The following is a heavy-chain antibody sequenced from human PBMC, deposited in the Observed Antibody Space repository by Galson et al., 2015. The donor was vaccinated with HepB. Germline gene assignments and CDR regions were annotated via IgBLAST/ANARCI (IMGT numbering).Heavy chain of an antibody. CDR1: GFTFRNYV. J-gene: IGHJ5*02. V-gene: IGHV3-23*01. Sequence: SLRLSCAVSGFTFRNYVLTWVRQAPGKGLEWVSRIIGSGGSTFYADSVKGRFTISRDNSKNTLFLQMNGLRVEDTAVYYCAKMGSYGDYDFDPWGQGTLVTVSS. CDR3: AKMGSYGDYDFDP. D-gene: IGHD4-17*01. CDR2: IIGSGGST.